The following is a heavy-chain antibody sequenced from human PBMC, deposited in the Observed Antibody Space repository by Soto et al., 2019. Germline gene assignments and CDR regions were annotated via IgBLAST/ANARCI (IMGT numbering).Heavy chain of an antibody. J-gene: IGHJ4*02. D-gene: IGHD1-26*01. CDR2: IYYSGST. CDR3: ARGPGADDH. V-gene: IGHV4-61*01. CDR1: GGSVSSGSYY. Sequence: QVQLQESGPGLVKPSETLSLTCTVSGGSVSSGSYYWSWIRQPPGKGLEWIGYIYYSGSTNYNPSLKSRVTISVDTSKNQFSLKLSSVTAADTAVYYCARGPGADDHWGQGTLVTVSS.